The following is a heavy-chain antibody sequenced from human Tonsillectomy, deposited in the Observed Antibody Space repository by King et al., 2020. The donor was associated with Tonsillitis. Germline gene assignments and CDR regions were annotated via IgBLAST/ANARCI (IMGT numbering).Heavy chain of an antibody. J-gene: IGHJ4*02. V-gene: IGHV4-59*01. Sequence: VQLQESGPGLVKPSETLSLTCTVSGGSISSYYWSWIRQPPGKGLEWIGYIYYSGSTNYNPSLKSRVTISVDTSKNQFSLKLSSVTAADTAVYYCARAKDSSGYCPSKWGYYFDYWGQGTLVTVSS. CDR3: ARAKDSSGYCPSKWGYYFDY. CDR1: GGSISSYY. CDR2: IYYSGST. D-gene: IGHD3-22*01.